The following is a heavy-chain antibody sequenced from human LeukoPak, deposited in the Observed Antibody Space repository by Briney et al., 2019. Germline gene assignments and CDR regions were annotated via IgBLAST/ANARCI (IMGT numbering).Heavy chain of an antibody. V-gene: IGHV1-2*02. Sequence: ASVKVSCKASGYTFTSYDINWVRQAPGQGLEWMGWINPNSGGTNYAQKFQGRVTMTRDTSISTAYMELSRLRSDDTAVYYCARRDGSGSYYKEALYYFDYWGQGTLVTVSS. CDR2: INPNSGGT. J-gene: IGHJ4*02. CDR3: ARRDGSGSYYKEALYYFDY. D-gene: IGHD3-10*01. CDR1: GYTFTSYD.